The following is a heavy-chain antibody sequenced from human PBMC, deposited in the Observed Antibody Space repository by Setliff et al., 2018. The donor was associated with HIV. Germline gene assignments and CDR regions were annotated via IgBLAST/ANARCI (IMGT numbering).Heavy chain of an antibody. CDR1: GGSISSSSYY. CDR2: IYYRGST. J-gene: IGHJ6*03. D-gene: IGHD6-13*01. CDR3: ARGRYRSRWYASDHYYIDV. V-gene: IGHV4-39*01. Sequence: PSETLSLTCTVSGGSISSSSYYWGWIRQPPGKGLQWIGSIYYRGSTYYNPSLKSRVTISVETSKNQFSLKFRSVTAADTALYYCARGRYRSRWYASDHYYIDVWGKGTTVTVSS.